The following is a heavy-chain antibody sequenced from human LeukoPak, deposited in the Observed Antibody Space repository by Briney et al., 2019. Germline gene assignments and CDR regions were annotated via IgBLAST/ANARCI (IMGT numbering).Heavy chain of an antibody. CDR2: IYSDGST. CDR1: GFTVISNY. J-gene: IGHJ4*02. D-gene: IGHD3-16*01. Sequence: GGSLRLSCAASGFTVISNYMSWVRQAPGKGLEWVSLIYSDGSTYYADSVKGRFTISRDTSKNTLYLQTNNLRAEDAAVYYCARDLTSYDYVWDYWGQGTLVTVSS. V-gene: IGHV3-66*01. CDR3: ARDLTSYDYVWDY.